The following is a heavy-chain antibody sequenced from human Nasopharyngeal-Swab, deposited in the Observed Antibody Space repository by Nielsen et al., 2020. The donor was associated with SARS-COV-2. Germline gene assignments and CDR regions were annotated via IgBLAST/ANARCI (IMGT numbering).Heavy chain of an antibody. J-gene: IGHJ4*02. CDR1: GFTFSSYG. V-gene: IGHV3-33*01. CDR2: IWYDGSKK. Sequence: GESLKISCAASGFTFSSYGMHWVRQAPGKGLEWVAVIWYDGSKKYYAGSVKGRFTISRDNSKNTLYLQMNSLRAEDTAVYYCARGGVSGFLEWLLAEYYFDYWGQGTLVTVSS. CDR3: ARGGVSGFLEWLLAEYYFDY. D-gene: IGHD3-3*01.